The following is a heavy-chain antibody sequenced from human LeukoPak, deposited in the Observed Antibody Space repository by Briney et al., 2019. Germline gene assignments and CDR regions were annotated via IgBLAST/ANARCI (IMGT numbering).Heavy chain of an antibody. V-gene: IGHV4-34*01. Sequence: SETLSLTCAVYGGSFSGYYWSWIRQPPGKGLEWIGEINHSGSTNYNPSLKSRVTISVDTSKNQFSLKLSSVTAADTAVYYCARLVAVAGANYWGQGTLVTVSS. CDR1: GGSFSGYY. CDR2: INHSGST. CDR3: ARLVAVAGANY. J-gene: IGHJ4*02. D-gene: IGHD6-19*01.